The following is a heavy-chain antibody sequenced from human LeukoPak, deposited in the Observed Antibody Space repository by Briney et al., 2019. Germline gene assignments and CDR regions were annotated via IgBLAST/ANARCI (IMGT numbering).Heavy chain of an antibody. CDR2: ISSSGSTI. D-gene: IGHD3-3*01. Sequence: GGSLRLSRAASGFTFSSYSMNWVRQAPGKGLEWVSYISSSGSTIYYADSVKGRFTISRANAKNSLYLQMNSLRAEDSAVYYCARDVLGYYDFWSGPPPYYYYYMDVWGKGTTVTVSS. CDR1: GFTFSSYS. V-gene: IGHV3-48*04. CDR3: ARDVLGYYDFWSGPPPYYYYYMDV. J-gene: IGHJ6*03.